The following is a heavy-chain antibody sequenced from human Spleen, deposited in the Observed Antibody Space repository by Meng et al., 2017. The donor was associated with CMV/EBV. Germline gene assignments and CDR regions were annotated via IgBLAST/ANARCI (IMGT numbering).Heavy chain of an antibody. CDR3: ARVRVNYGDGRGAFDI. Sequence: GGSLRLSCAASGFSFSDFAMSWVRQVPGKGLECVSRIDGSGGSAYYADFVRGRFTISRDNTKSSLYLQMSSLRAEDTALYYCARVRVNYGDGRGAFDIWGQGTMVTVSS. CDR1: GFSFSDFA. V-gene: IGHV3-23*01. CDR2: IDGSGGSA. J-gene: IGHJ3*02. D-gene: IGHD4-17*01.